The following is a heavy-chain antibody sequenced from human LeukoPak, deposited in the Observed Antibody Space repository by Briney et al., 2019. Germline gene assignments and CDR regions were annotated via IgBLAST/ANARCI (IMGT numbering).Heavy chain of an antibody. J-gene: IGHJ3*02. CDR3: ARGSVDDAFDI. V-gene: IGHV4-31*03. Sequence: PSQTLSLTCTVSGGSISSGGYYWSWLRPHQGKGPEGVGCIYYSGSTYYNPSLKSRVTISVDTSKSQFSLKLSSVTAADTAVYYCARGSVDDAFDIWGQGTMVTVSS. D-gene: IGHD5-12*01. CDR1: GGSISSGGYY. CDR2: IYYSGST.